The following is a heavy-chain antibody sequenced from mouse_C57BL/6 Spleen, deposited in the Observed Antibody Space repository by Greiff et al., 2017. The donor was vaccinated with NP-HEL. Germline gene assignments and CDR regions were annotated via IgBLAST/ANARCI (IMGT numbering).Heavy chain of an antibody. D-gene: IGHD3-2*02. CDR3: ARTGDSSGFAY. J-gene: IGHJ3*01. CDR1: GYAFSSYW. CDR2: IYPGDGDT. V-gene: IGHV1-80*01. Sequence: VKLQESGAELVKPGASVKISCKASGYAFSSYWMNWVKQRPGKGLEWIGQIYPGDGDTNYNGKFKGKATLTADKSSSTAYMQLSSLTSEDSAVYFCARTGDSSGFAYWGQGTLVTVSA.